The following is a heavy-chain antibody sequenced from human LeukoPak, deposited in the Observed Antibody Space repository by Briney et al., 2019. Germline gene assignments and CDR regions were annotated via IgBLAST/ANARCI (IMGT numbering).Heavy chain of an antibody. D-gene: IGHD2-15*01. V-gene: IGHV6-1*01. J-gene: IGHJ1*01. CDR2: TYYRSKWSN. CDR1: GDSVSSNTVT. Sequence: SQTLSLTCALSGDSVSSNTVTWNWIRQSPSRGLEWLGRTYYRSKWSNDYAVSVKSRIIINPDTSKNQFFLQLNSVTPEDTAVYYCARVVGGTFQHWGQGTLVTVSS. CDR3: ARVVGGTFQH.